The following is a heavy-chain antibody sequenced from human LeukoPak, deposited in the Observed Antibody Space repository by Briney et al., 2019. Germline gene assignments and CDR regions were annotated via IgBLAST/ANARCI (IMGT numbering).Heavy chain of an antibody. CDR3: AREKARLWFDP. J-gene: IGHJ5*02. V-gene: IGHV3-21*01. CDR1: GFTFSSYS. CDR2: ISSSSSYI. D-gene: IGHD5-12*01. Sequence: PGGSLRLSCAASGFTFSSYSMNWVRQAPGKGLEWVSSISSSSSYIYYADSVKGRFTISRDSAKNSLYLQMNSLRAEDTAVYYCAREKARLWFDPWGQGTLVTVSS.